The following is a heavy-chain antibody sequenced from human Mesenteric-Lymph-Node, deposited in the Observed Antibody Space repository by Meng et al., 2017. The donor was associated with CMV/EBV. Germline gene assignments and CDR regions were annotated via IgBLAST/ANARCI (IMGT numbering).Heavy chain of an antibody. D-gene: IGHD5-18*01. CDR2: INSDGSTT. CDR3: ARGKFQSVGIVYSYFDP. Sequence: LSLTCAASGFSLSTYWMHWVRQAPGKGLVWVSRINSDGSTTNYADSMKGRFTISRDNAKNTLYLQMNSLRAEDTAVYYCARGKFQSVGIVYSYFDPWGQGALVTVSS. J-gene: IGHJ5*02. CDR1: GFSLSTYW. V-gene: IGHV3-74*01.